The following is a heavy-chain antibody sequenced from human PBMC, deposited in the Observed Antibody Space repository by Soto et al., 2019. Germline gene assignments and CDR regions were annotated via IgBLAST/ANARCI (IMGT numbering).Heavy chain of an antibody. Sequence: ASVKVSCKASGYTFTSYGISWVRQAPGQGLEWMGWISAYNGNTNYAQKFQGRVTMTRDTSISTAYMELSRLRSDDTAVYYCAREYSSSFDYYYGMDVWGQGTTVTVSS. D-gene: IGHD6-6*01. CDR1: GYTFTSYG. V-gene: IGHV1-18*01. CDR2: ISAYNGNT. CDR3: AREYSSSFDYYYGMDV. J-gene: IGHJ6*02.